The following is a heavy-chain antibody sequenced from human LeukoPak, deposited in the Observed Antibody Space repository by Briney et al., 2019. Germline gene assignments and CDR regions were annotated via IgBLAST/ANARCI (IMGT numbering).Heavy chain of an antibody. CDR3: ARGKVRYYYDRSGYMDY. D-gene: IGHD3-22*01. CDR1: GFTFSSYE. CDR2: ISSSGRTI. J-gene: IGHJ4*02. Sequence: GGSLRLSCAASGFTFSSYEMNWVRQAPGKGLEWVSYISSSGRTIYYADSVKGRFTISRDNATNSLYLQMNSLRAEDTAVYYCARGKVRYYYDRSGYMDYWGQGTLVTVSS. V-gene: IGHV3-48*03.